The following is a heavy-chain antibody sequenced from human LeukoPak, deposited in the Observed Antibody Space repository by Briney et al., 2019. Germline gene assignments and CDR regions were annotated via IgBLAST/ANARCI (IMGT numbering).Heavy chain of an antibody. CDR2: IIPIFGTA. Sequence: GASVKVSCKASGYTFTGYYMFWVRQAPGQGLEWMGGIIPIFGTANYAQKFQGRVTITADKSTSTAYMELSSLRSEDTAVYYCARASTTVTTLYYYYYMDVWGKGTTVTVSS. CDR3: ARASTTVTTLYYYYYMDV. V-gene: IGHV1-69*06. D-gene: IGHD4-17*01. J-gene: IGHJ6*03. CDR1: GYTFTGYY.